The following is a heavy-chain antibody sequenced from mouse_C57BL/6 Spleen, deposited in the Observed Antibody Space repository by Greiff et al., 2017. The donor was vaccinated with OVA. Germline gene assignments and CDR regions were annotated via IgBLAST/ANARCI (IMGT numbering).Heavy chain of an antibody. Sequence: EVKLVESGGGLVQPGGSMKLSCVASGFTFSNYWMNWVRQSPEKGLEWVAQIRLKSDNYATHYAESVKGRFTISRDDSKSSVYLQMNNLRAEDTGIYYCTQYYGSSYYAMDYGGQGTSVTVSS. CDR3: TQYYGSSYYAMDY. CDR2: IRLKSDNYAT. J-gene: IGHJ4*01. V-gene: IGHV6-3*01. D-gene: IGHD1-1*01. CDR1: GFTFSNYW.